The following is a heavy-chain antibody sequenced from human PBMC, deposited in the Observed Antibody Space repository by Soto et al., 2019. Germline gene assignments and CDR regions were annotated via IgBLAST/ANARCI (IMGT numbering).Heavy chain of an antibody. CDR2: IIPILGIA. D-gene: IGHD6-13*01. V-gene: IGHV1-69*02. Sequence: ASVKVSCKASGGTFSSYTISWVRQAPGQGLEWMGRIIPILGIANYAQKFQGRVTITADKSTSTAYMELSSLRSEDTAVYYCARGSIAAAGSLYYYYMDVWGKGTTVTVSS. CDR1: GGTFSSYT. J-gene: IGHJ6*03. CDR3: ARGSIAAAGSLYYYYMDV.